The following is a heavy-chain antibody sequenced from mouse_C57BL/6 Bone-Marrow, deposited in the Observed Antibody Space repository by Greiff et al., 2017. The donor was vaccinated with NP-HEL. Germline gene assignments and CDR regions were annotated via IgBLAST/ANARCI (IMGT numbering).Heavy chain of an antibody. CDR3: ARDYGTSFAY. V-gene: IGHV1-81*01. J-gene: IGHJ3*01. CDR1: GYTFTSYG. D-gene: IGHD2-1*01. CDR2: IYPRSGNT. Sequence: LVESGAELARPGASVKLSCKASGYTFTSYGISWVKQRTGQGLEWIGEIYPRSGNTYYNEKFKGKATLTADKSSSTAYMELRSLTSEDSAVYFCARDYGTSFAYWGQGTLVTVSA.